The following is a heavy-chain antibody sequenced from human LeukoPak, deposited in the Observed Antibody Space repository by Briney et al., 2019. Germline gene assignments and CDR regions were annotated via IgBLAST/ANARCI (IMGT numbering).Heavy chain of an antibody. CDR3: ATRPSGDYPYFDF. CDR2: INPNSGGT. D-gene: IGHD4-17*01. CDR1: GYTFTGYY. V-gene: IGHV1-2*06. Sequence: ASVKVSCKASGYTFTGYYMHWVRQAPGQGLEWMGRINPNSGGTNYAQKFQGRVTMTRDTSISTAYMELSRLRSDDTAVYYCATRPSGDYPYFDFWGQGTLVTVSS. J-gene: IGHJ4*02.